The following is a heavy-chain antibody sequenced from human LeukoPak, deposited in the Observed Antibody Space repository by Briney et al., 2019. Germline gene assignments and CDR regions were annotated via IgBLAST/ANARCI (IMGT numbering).Heavy chain of an antibody. CDR2: IYYSGST. Sequence: PSETLSLTCTVSGGSISSYYWSWIRQPPGKGLEWIGYIYYSGSTSYNPSLESRVTISVDTSKNQFSLKLSSVTAADTAVYYCARSITIFGVVAQTRFFDYWGQGTLVTVSS. J-gene: IGHJ4*02. D-gene: IGHD3-3*01. CDR3: ARSITIFGVVAQTRFFDY. V-gene: IGHV4-59*01. CDR1: GGSISSYY.